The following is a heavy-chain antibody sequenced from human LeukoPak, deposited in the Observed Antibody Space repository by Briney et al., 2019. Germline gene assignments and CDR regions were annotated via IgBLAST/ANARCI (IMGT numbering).Heavy chain of an antibody. CDR2: ITGDGSST. D-gene: IGHD3-16*01. V-gene: IGHV3-74*01. Sequence: GGPLSLPCGACVFTSRSYWMHWVRQALGEGLEWVSRITGDGSSTIYAVSVKGRFTISRDNAKNTLYLQMRSLRAEDTAVYYCSRTTYYPDFWGQGTLVTVSS. CDR1: VFTSRSYW. CDR3: SRTTYYPDF. J-gene: IGHJ4*02.